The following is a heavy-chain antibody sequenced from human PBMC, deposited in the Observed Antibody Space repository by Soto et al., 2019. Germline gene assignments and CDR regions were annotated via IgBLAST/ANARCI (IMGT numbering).Heavy chain of an antibody. Sequence: GGSLRLSCAASGFTFSYYYMSWIRQAPGKGLEWVSYISSSGSTIYYADSVKGRFTISRDNAKNSLYLQMNSLRAEDTAVYYCARSVAATQTPFDYWGQGTLVTVSS. CDR1: GFTFSYYY. V-gene: IGHV3-11*01. CDR3: ARSVAATQTPFDY. D-gene: IGHD2-15*01. J-gene: IGHJ4*02. CDR2: ISSSGSTI.